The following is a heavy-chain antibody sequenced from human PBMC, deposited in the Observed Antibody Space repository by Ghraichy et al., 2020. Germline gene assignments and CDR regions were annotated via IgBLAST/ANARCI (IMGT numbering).Heavy chain of an antibody. CDR1: GFTFSSYS. V-gene: IGHV3-21*01. J-gene: IGHJ4*02. CDR2: ISSSSSYI. CDR3: ARGRRDIVVVVAEH. Sequence: GGSLRLSCAASGFTFSSYSMNWVRQAPGKGLEWVSSISSSSSYIYYADSVKGRFTISRDNAKNSLYLQMNSLRAEDTAVYYCARGRRDIVVVVAEHWGQGTLVTVSS. D-gene: IGHD2-15*01.